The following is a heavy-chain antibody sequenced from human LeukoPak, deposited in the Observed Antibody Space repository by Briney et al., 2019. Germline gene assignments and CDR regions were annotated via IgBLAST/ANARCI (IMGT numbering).Heavy chain of an antibody. CDR1: GGSISTFY. D-gene: IGHD4-17*01. CDR2: IYYSGST. V-gene: IGHV4-59*01. J-gene: IGHJ6*02. Sequence: SETLSLTCTVPGGSISTFYWSWLRQPPGKGLEWIGYIYYSGSTNYNPSLKSRVTISVDTSKNQFSLRLSSVTAADTAVYYCAREDPQTTVPEGLDVWGQGTTVTVSS. CDR3: AREDPQTTVPEGLDV.